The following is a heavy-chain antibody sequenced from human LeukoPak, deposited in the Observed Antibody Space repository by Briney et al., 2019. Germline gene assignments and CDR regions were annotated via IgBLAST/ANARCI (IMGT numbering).Heavy chain of an antibody. Sequence: ASVKASCKASGFTFVSYGLTWVRQAPGQGLEWMGWISSNNGKTNHAQRFQGRFAMTTDTSTSTAYTELRSLRSDDSAVYYCARGGTLIRGVNYPMDVWGQGTTVTVSS. CDR1: GFTFVSYG. D-gene: IGHD3-10*01. J-gene: IGHJ6*02. CDR3: ARGGTLIRGVNYPMDV. CDR2: ISSNNGKT. V-gene: IGHV1-18*01.